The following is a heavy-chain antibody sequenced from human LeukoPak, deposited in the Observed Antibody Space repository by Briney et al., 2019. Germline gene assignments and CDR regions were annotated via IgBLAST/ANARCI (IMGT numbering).Heavy chain of an antibody. CDR1: EFTFSSYS. CDR2: ISSSSSTI. D-gene: IGHD3-3*01. J-gene: IGHJ6*03. CDR3: ASSLRFSIYYYYMDV. V-gene: IGHV3-48*04. Sequence: GGSLRLSCAASEFTFSSYSMNWVRQAPGKGLEWVSYISSSSSTIYYADSVKGRFTISRDNAKNSLYLQMNSLRAEDTAVYYCASSLRFSIYYYYMDVWGKGTTVTVSS.